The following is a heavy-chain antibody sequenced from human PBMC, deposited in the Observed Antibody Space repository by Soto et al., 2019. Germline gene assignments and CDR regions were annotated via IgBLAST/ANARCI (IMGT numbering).Heavy chain of an antibody. J-gene: IGHJ5*02. CDR2: ISAYNGNT. Sequence: ASVKVSCKASGYTFTSYAMNWVRQAPGQGLEWMGWISAYNGNTNYAQKLQGRVTMTTDTSTSTAYMERRSLRSDDTAVYYCARVKGSGYHNWFDPWGQGTLVTVSS. CDR1: GYTFTSYA. V-gene: IGHV1-18*01. CDR3: ARVKGSGYHNWFDP. D-gene: IGHD3-22*01.